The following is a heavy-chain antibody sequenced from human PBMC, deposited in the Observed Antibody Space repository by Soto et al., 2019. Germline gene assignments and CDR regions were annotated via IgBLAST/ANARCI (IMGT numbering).Heavy chain of an antibody. CDR2: IKQDGSET. CDR3: ARVAIHATRPFDY. V-gene: IGHV3-7*01. D-gene: IGHD2-15*01. Sequence: GSLRLSCAASGFIFNSYWMSWVRQAPGKGLEWVANIKQDGSETYNVDSVNGRFTISRDNARNSVYLQMDSLRAEDTAVYYCARVAIHATRPFDYWGQGTLVTVSS. J-gene: IGHJ4*02. CDR1: GFIFNSYW.